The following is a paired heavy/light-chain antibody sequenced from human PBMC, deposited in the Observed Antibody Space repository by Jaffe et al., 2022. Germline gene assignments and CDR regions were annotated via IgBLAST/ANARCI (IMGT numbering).Heavy chain of an antibody. CDR2: FDPEDDER. Sequence: QVQLIQSGAELRKPGASVKVSCKVSGHTLSESSIHWLRQAPGGGLEWMGGFDPEDDERIFAQGFQGRLTMTEDRSTDTAYMELSSLKSEDTAVYYCATDLTRTTLWYFHHWGQGTLVTVSS. J-gene: IGHJ4*02. CDR3: ATDLTRTTLWYFHH. V-gene: IGHV1-24*01. CDR1: GHTLSESS. D-gene: IGHD1-7*01.
Light chain of an antibody. CDR3: QQRNNWPPGVT. Sequence: ETVLTQSPATLSLSPGERATLSCRASQTVFTYIAWYQQKPGQSPRLLIYDASKRATGIPARFSGSGSGTDFTLTISGLEPEDFAVYYCQQRNNWPPGVTFGPGTKVDIK. J-gene: IGKJ3*01. CDR2: DAS. V-gene: IGKV3-11*01. CDR1: QTVFTY.